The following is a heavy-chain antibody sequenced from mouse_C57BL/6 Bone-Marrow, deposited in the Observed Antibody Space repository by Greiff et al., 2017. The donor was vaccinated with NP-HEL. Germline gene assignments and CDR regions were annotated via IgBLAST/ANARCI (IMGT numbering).Heavy chain of an antibody. V-gene: IGHV3-6*01. CDR1: GYSITSGYY. D-gene: IGHD2-4*01. Sequence: EVQRVESGPGLVKPSQSLSLTCSVTGYSITSGYYWNWIRQFPGNKLEWMGYISYDGSNNYNPSLKNRISITRDTSKNQFFLKLNSVTTEDTATYYCARTHYDYAMDYWGQGTSVTVSS. CDR3: ARTHYDYAMDY. CDR2: ISYDGSN. J-gene: IGHJ4*01.